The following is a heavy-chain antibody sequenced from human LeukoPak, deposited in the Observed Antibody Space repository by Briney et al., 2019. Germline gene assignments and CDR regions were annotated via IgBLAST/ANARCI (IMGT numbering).Heavy chain of an antibody. CDR3: AREQWLVNKHLDY. Sequence: SGTLSLTCAVSGGSISSSNWWSWVRQPPGKGLEWIGEIYHSGSTNYNPSLKSRVTISVDKSKNQFSLKLSSVTAADTAVYYCAREQWLVNKHLDYWGQGTLVTVSS. CDR2: IYHSGST. J-gene: IGHJ4*02. CDR1: GGSISSSNW. V-gene: IGHV4-4*02. D-gene: IGHD6-19*01.